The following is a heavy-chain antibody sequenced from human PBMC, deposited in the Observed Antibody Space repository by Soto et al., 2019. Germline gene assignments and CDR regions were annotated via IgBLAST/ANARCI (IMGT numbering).Heavy chain of an antibody. D-gene: IGHD3-22*01. Sequence: GGSLRLSCAASGFTVSSNYMSWVRQAPGKGLEWVSVIYSGGSTYYADSVKGRFTISRDNSKNTLYLQMNSLRAEDTAVYYCARVLGQDSSGYSHYYYYGMDVWGQGTTVTVSS. CDR1: GFTVSSNY. CDR2: IYSGGST. J-gene: IGHJ6*02. CDR3: ARVLGQDSSGYSHYYYYGMDV. V-gene: IGHV3-53*01.